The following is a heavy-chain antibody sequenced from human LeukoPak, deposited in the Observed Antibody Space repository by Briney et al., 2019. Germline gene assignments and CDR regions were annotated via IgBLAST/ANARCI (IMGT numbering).Heavy chain of an antibody. V-gene: IGHV5-51*01. CDR3: ARHGGGGLTY. Sequence: GESLRISCKGSGYSFTSYWIGWVRQLPEKGLEWMGIIYPSDSDTRYSPSFQGQVTISVDKSISTAYLQWSSLKASDSAIYYCARHGGGGLTYWGQGTLVTVSS. J-gene: IGHJ4*02. CDR2: IYPSDSDT. D-gene: IGHD2-15*01. CDR1: GYSFTSYW.